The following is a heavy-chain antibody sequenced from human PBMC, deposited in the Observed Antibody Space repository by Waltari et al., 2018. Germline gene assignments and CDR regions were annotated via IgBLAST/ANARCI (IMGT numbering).Heavy chain of an antibody. V-gene: IGHV3-9*01. CDR3: VKGGWGFGAFYEQH. CDR1: GFTFDDYA. J-gene: IGHJ1*01. Sequence: EVQLVASGGGLVQSGRSLRISCVGSGFTFDDYALYWVRQRPGKGPEWGSGIGWNSGDIGYADSVRCRFSTYRDNAKKSLYLQMGRLRPEDTALYYCVKGGWGFGAFYEQHWGQGIQVTVSS. D-gene: IGHD3-10*01. CDR2: IGWNSGDI.